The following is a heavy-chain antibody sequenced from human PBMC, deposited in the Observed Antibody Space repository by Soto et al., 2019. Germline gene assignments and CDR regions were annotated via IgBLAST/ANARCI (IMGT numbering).Heavy chain of an antibody. J-gene: IGHJ5*02. V-gene: IGHV4-59*01. CDR2: IYYSGST. CDR3: ARGLRIFGVANGYNWFDP. Sequence: SETLSLTCTVSGGSISSYYWSWIRQPPGKGLEWIGYIYYSGSTNYNPSLKSRVTISVDTSKNQFSLKLSSVTAADTAVYYCARGLRIFGVANGYNWFDPWGQGTLVTVSS. CDR1: GGSISSYY. D-gene: IGHD3-3*01.